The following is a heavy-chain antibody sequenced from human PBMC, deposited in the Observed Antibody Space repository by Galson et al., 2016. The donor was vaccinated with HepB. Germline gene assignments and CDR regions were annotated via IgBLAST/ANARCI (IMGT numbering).Heavy chain of an antibody. D-gene: IGHD3-10*02. CDR1: GDSVSSNRAA. CDR2: TYYRSKWYH. V-gene: IGHV6-1*01. CDR3: ARTVATGDSYVHY. J-gene: IGHJ4*02. Sequence: CAISGDSVSSNRAAWNWIRQSPSRGLEWLGRTYYRSKWYHDYAISVKSRITINPDTSKNHFSLQLNSVTPEDTAVYYCARTVATGDSYVHYWGQGTLVTVSS.